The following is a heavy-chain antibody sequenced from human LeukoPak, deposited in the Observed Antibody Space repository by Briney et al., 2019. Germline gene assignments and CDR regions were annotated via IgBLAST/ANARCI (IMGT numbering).Heavy chain of an antibody. CDR3: ASISSSSFRVGWYYFDY. CDR2: IRYDGSNE. J-gene: IGHJ4*02. V-gene: IGHV3-30*02. D-gene: IGHD6-13*01. Sequence: GGSLRLSCAASGFSFSGYGMHWVRQAPGKGLEWVAFIRYDGSNEYYADSVKGRITISRDKSKNTLSLQMNGLRVEDTAVYYCASISSSSFRVGWYYFDYWGQGTLVTVSS. CDR1: GFSFSGYG.